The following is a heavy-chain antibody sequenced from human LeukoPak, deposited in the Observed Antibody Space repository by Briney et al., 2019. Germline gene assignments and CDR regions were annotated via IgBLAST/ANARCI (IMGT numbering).Heavy chain of an antibody. CDR2: INPSGGST. CDR3: ARVFEQLPGGNWFDP. Sequence: ASVKVSCKASGYTFTSYYMHWVRQAPGQGLEWMGIINPSGGSTSYAQKFQGRVTMTRDMSTSTVYMELSSLRSEDTAVYYCARVFEQLPGGNWFDPWGQGTLVTVSS. CDR1: GYTFTSYY. D-gene: IGHD6-6*01. J-gene: IGHJ5*02. V-gene: IGHV1-46*01.